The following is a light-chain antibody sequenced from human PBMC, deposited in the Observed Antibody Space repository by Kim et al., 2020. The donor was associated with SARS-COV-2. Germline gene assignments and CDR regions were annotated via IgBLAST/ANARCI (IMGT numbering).Light chain of an antibody. Sequence: DIQMTQSPSTLSASVGDRVTITCRASQTIDNWLAWYQQKPGTPPKLLIYLASSLESGVPSRFTGSGSGTEFTLSISSLQPDDFATYYCQQYIRFPYTFGQGTKLEIK. CDR2: LAS. CDR1: QTIDNW. J-gene: IGKJ2*01. CDR3: QQYIRFPYT. V-gene: IGKV1-5*03.